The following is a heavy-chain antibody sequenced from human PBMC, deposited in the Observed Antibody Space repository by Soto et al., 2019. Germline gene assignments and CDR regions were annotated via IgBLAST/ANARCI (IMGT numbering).Heavy chain of an antibody. D-gene: IGHD2-8*01. Sequence: ASVKVSCKASGYTFTSYAMHWVRQAPGQRLEWMGWINAGNGNTKYSQKFQGRVTITRDTSASTAYMELSSLRSEDTAVYYCAREYCTNGVCYSYYYYYGMDVWGQGTTVTVSS. J-gene: IGHJ6*02. CDR2: INAGNGNT. V-gene: IGHV1-3*01. CDR1: GYTFTSYA. CDR3: AREYCTNGVCYSYYYYYGMDV.